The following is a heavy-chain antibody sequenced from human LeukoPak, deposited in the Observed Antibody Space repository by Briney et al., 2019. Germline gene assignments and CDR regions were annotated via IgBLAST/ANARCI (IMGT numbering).Heavy chain of an antibody. V-gene: IGHV4-34*01. Sequence: PSETLSLTCAVYGGSFSGYYWSWIRQPPGKGLEWIGEINHSGSTNYNPSLKSRVTISVDTSKNQFSLKLSSVTAADTAVYYCARAPPSGTFDYWGQGTLLTVSS. D-gene: IGHD1-14*01. J-gene: IGHJ4*02. CDR1: GGSFSGYY. CDR2: INHSGST. CDR3: ARAPPSGTFDY.